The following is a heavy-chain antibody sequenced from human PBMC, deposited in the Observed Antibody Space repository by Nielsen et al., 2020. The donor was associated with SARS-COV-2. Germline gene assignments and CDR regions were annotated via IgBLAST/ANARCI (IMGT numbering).Heavy chain of an antibody. Sequence: GESLRLSCAASGFIVSSKYMNRVRQAPGKGLEWVSVFYSGGTTLYADSVKGRFIISRDNSRNTLYLQMNSLRVEDTAMYYCAREGDTYGVRNFDYWGQGVMVTVSS. J-gene: IGHJ4*02. CDR3: AREGDTYGVRNFDY. D-gene: IGHD2-8*01. CDR2: FYSGGTT. CDR1: GFIVSSKY. V-gene: IGHV3-53*01.